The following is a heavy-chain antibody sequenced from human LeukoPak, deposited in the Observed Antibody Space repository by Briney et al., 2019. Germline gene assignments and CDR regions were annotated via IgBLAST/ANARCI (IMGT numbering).Heavy chain of an antibody. CDR3: AKDALRCLDY. CDR2: ISYDGSNK. D-gene: IGHD4-17*01. Sequence: GGSLRLSCAASGFTFSSYGMHWVRQAPGKGLEWVAVISYDGSNKYYADSVKGRFTISRDNSKNTLYLQTNSLRAEDTAVYYCAKDALRCLDYWGQGTLVTVSS. CDR1: GFTFSSYG. J-gene: IGHJ4*02. V-gene: IGHV3-30*18.